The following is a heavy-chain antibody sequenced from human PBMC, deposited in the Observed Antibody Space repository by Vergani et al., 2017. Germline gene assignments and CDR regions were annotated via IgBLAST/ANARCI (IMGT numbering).Heavy chain of an antibody. V-gene: IGHV3-23*01. J-gene: IGHJ3*02. CDR1: GVIFSSYA. D-gene: IGHD3-22*01. Sequence: EVQLLESGGGLVQPGGSLRLSCAASGVIFSSYAMTWVRQAPGKGLEWVSSSSGNGCTTYYADYVKGRFTISRDNSKNTLYLQMNSLRAEDTALYYCAKEAYYFFDNSGKKGSGEAFDMWGQGTMVIVS. CDR3: AKEAYYFFDNSGKKGSGEAFDM. CDR2: SSGNGCTT.